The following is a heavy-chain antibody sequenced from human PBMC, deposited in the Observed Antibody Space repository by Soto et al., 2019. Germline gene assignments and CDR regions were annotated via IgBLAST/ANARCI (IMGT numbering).Heavy chain of an antibody. CDR3: TTDSLMAVDAFDI. CDR2: IKSKTDGGTT. V-gene: IGHV3-15*07. J-gene: IGHJ3*02. CDR1: GFTFSNAW. Sequence: GGSLRLSCAASGFTFSNAWMNWVRQAPGKGLEWVGRIKSKTDGGTTDYAAPVKGRFTISRDDSKNTLYLQMNSLKTEDTAVYYCTTDSLMAVDAFDIWGQGTMVTVSS.